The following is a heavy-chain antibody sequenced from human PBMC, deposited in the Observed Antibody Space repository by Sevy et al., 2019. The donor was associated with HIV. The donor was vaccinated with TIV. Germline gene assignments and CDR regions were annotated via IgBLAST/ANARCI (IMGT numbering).Heavy chain of an antibody. J-gene: IGHJ4*02. V-gene: IGHV1-18*01. D-gene: IGHD3-16*01. Sequence: ASVKVSCKASGYTFTSYGISWVRQAPGQGLEWMGWISAYNGNTNYAQKLQGRVTMTTDTSTGTAYMELRSLRSDDTAVYYCAGDRDYFWGSYPDYWGQGTLVTVSS. CDR1: GYTFTSYG. CDR2: ISAYNGNT. CDR3: AGDRDYFWGSYPDY.